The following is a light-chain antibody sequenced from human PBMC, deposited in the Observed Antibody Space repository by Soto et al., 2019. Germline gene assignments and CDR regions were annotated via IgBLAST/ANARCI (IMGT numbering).Light chain of an antibody. V-gene: IGLV3-9*01. CDR1: NIGSKN. Sequence: SYELTQPLSVSVALGQTARVTCGGNNIGSKNVHWYQQKPGQAPVLLIYRDTYRPSGIPERFSGSNSGNTATLTISRAQGGDEADYYCHMWDGSTVVFGGGTKLTVL. J-gene: IGLJ3*02. CDR3: HMWDGSTVV. CDR2: RDT.